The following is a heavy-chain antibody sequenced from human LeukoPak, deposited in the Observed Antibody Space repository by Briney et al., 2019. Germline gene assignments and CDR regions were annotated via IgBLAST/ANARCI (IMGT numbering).Heavy chain of an antibody. CDR1: GYTFTDYY. J-gene: IGHJ3*02. CDR3: ASPGPKKLGDDGFDI. D-gene: IGHD1-7*01. V-gene: IGHV1-2*06. CDR2: INPDSGGT. Sequence: GASVKVSCKASGYTFTDYYIHWVRQAPGQGLEWMGRINPDSGGTNFAQKFQARVTVTRDTSISTAYMELSTLRSDDTAVYYCASPGPKKLGDDGFDIGGKGKIATVS.